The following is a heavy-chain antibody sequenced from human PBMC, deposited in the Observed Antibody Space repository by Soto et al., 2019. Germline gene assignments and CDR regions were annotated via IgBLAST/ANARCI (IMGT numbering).Heavy chain of an antibody. Sequence: SVTLYLTCGFYGGSFRNYYWIWVRQPPGKGLEWIGEVNHSGEATYNPSLQSRVTISLDTSNNHFSLKMTSLTAADTALYFCMRAEPCPSSLGDHWGQETLDTPSS. CDR1: GGSFRNYY. J-gene: IGHJ5*02. V-gene: IGHV4-34*01. CDR3: MRAEPCPSSLGDH. D-gene: IGHD1-26*01. CDR2: VNHSGEA.